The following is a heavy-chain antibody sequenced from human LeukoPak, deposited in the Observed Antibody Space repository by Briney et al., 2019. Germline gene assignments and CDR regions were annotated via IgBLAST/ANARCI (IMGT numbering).Heavy chain of an antibody. J-gene: IGHJ4*02. CDR3: ASEKWSGGYPVDY. CDR1: GFTFSSYA. CDR2: ISGSGGST. Sequence: QTGGSLRLSCAASGFTFSSYAMSWVRQAPGKGLEWVSAISGSGGSTYYADSVKGRFTISRDNAKNSLFLQMNSLRAEDTAVYYCASEKWSGGYPVDYWGQGILVTVSS. V-gene: IGHV3-23*01. D-gene: IGHD3-22*01.